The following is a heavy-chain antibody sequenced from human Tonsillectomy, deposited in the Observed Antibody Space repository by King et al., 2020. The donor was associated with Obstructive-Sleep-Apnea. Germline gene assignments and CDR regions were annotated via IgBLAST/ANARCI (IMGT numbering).Heavy chain of an antibody. D-gene: IGHD5-12*01. CDR2: IGTAGDP. Sequence: DVQLVEAGGGLVQPGGSLRLSCAASGFTFSSYDMHWVRQATGKGLEWVSAIGTAGDPYYPGSVKGRFTISRENAKNSLYLQMNSLRAGDTAVYYWSRARGLDCGCDGAPFSYYLDFWGQGTLVTVSS. V-gene: IGHV3-13*05. J-gene: IGHJ4*02. CDR3: SRARGLDCGCDGAPFSYYLDF. CDR1: GFTFSSYD.